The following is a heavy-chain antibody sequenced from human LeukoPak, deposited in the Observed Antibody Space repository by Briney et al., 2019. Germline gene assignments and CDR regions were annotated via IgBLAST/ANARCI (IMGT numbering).Heavy chain of an antibody. CDR3: ARGAPPDY. Sequence: GRSLRLSCAASGFPFSSYAMYWVRQAPGKGLGWVAAISYDGSNEYYADSEKGRFTISGDNSKNTLYLQMNSLRLEDTAVYYCARGAPPDYWGQGTLVTVSS. J-gene: IGHJ4*02. V-gene: IGHV3-30-3*01. CDR2: ISYDGSNE. CDR1: GFPFSSYA.